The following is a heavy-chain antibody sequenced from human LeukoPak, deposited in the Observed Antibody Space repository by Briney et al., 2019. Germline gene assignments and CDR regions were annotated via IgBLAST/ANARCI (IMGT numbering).Heavy chain of an antibody. J-gene: IGHJ3*02. CDR3: ARHPHPASQWLVLHDAFDI. Sequence: PSETLSLTCTVSGGSISSYYWSWIRQPPGKGLEWIGYIYYSGSTNYNPSLKSRVTISVDTSKNQFSLKLSSVTAADTAVYYCARHPHPASQWLVLHDAFDIWGQGTMVTVSS. CDR1: GGSISSYY. D-gene: IGHD6-19*01. V-gene: IGHV4-59*08. CDR2: IYYSGST.